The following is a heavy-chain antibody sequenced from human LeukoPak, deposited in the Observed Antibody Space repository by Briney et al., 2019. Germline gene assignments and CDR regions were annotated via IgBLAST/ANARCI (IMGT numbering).Heavy chain of an antibody. Sequence: SETLSLTYTVSGGSISSYYWSWIRQPPGKGLEWIGYIYYSGSTNYNPSLKSRVTISVDTSKNQFSLKLSSVTAADTAVYYCARASMITFGGLYYFDYWGQGTLVTVSS. CDR2: IYYSGST. J-gene: IGHJ4*02. D-gene: IGHD3-16*01. CDR1: GGSISSYY. CDR3: ARASMITFGGLYYFDY. V-gene: IGHV4-59*01.